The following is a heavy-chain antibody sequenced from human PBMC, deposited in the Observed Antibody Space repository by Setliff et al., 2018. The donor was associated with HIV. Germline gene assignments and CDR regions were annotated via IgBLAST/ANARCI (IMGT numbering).Heavy chain of an antibody. Sequence: GGSLRLSCTVSGFTFTKSAMNWVRQAPGKGLEWVSVISANGGSTYSADSVKGRFTISRDNTKNTVYLQMNSLRAEDTGTYYCAKDRVPDGLWAIDYWGQGATVTVSS. CDR2: ISANGGST. CDR3: AKDRVPDGLWAIDY. V-gene: IGHV3-23*01. D-gene: IGHD3-16*01. CDR1: GFTFTKSA. J-gene: IGHJ4*02.